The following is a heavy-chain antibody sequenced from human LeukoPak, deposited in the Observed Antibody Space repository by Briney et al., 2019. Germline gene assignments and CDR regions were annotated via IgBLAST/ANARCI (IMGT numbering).Heavy chain of an antibody. J-gene: IGHJ4*02. D-gene: IGHD3-16*01. CDR3: ALRGGEFDY. CDR1: GFTFSSYG. CDR2: IS. Sequence: GRSLRLSCAASGFTFSSYGMHWVRQAPGKGLEWVAVISYYADSVKGRFTISRDNSKNTLYLQRNSLREEDTAVYYCALRGGEFDYWGQGTLVTVSS. V-gene: IGHV3-30*03.